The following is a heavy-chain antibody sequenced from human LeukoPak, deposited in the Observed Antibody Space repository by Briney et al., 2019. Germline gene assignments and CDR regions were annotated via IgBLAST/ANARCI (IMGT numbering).Heavy chain of an antibody. CDR2: IIPIFGTA. CDR3: ARAVTTRYYFDY. J-gene: IGHJ4*02. D-gene: IGHD4-17*01. Sequence: ASVKVSCKASGGTFSSYAISWVRQAPGQGLEWMGGIIPIFGTANYAQKFQGRVTITTDESTSTAYMELSSLRSEDTAVYYCARAVTTRYYFDYWGQGTLVTVSS. CDR1: GGTFSSYA. V-gene: IGHV1-69*05.